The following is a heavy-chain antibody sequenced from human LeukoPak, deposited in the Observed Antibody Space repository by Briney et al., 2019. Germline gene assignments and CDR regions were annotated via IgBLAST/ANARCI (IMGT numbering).Heavy chain of an antibody. V-gene: IGHV3-23*01. CDR1: GFTFSSYG. J-gene: IGHJ6*03. CDR2: ISGSGGST. D-gene: IGHD3-16*01. CDR3: VKNEGEGDYYYYYMDV. Sequence: GGSLRLSCAASGFTFSSYGMSWVRQAPGKGLEWVSAISGSGGSTYYADSVKGRFTISRDNSKNTLYLQMNSLRAEDTAVYYCVKNEGEGDYYYYYMDVWGKGTTVTVSS.